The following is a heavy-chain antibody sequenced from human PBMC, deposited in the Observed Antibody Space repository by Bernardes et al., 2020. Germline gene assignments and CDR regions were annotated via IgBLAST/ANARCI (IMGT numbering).Heavy chain of an antibody. D-gene: IGHD6-19*01. Sequence: ASVKVSCKASGYTFTSYGISWVRQAPGQGLEWMGWISAYNGNTNYAQKLQGRVTMTTDTSTSTAYMELRSLRSDDTAVYYCATVPDYSSGWYGHFDYWGQGTLVTVSS. CDR2: ISAYNGNT. CDR3: ATVPDYSSGWYGHFDY. J-gene: IGHJ4*02. V-gene: IGHV1-18*01. CDR1: GYTFTSYG.